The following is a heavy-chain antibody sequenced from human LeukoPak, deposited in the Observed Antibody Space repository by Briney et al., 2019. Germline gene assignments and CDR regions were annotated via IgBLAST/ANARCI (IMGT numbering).Heavy chain of an antibody. CDR3: ARGVTYYYDSSGYLGGWFDP. D-gene: IGHD3-22*01. Sequence: SETLSLTCAVYGGSFSGYYWSWIRQPPGKGLEWIGEINHSGSTNYNPSLKSRVTISVDTSKNQFSPKLSSVTAADTAVYYCARGVTYYYDSSGYLGGWFDPWGQGTLVTVSS. CDR2: INHSGST. J-gene: IGHJ5*02. CDR1: GGSFSGYY. V-gene: IGHV4-34*01.